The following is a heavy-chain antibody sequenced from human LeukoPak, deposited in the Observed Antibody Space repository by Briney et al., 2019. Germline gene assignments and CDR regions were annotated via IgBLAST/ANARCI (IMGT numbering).Heavy chain of an antibody. V-gene: IGHV3-30*02. CDR3: AKVLYDILTGYPTGFDP. D-gene: IGHD3-9*01. CDR2: IRYDGSNK. CDR1: GFTFSSYG. J-gene: IGHJ5*02. Sequence: GGSLRLSCAASGFTFSSYGTHWVRQAPGKGLEWVAFIRYDGSNKYYADSVKGRFTISRDNSKNTLYLQMNSLRAEDTAVYYCAKVLYDILTGYPTGFDPWGQGTLVTVSS.